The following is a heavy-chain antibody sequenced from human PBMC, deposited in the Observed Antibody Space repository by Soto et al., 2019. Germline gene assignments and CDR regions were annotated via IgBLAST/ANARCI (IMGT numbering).Heavy chain of an antibody. CDR1: GGSISSSSYY. Sequence: PSETLSLTCTVSGGSISSSSYYWGWIRQPPGKGLEWIGSIYYSGSTYYNPSLKSRVTISVDTSKNQFSLKLSSVTAADTAVYYCARFLWFGEGGKDYGMDVWGQGTTVTVSS. CDR2: IYYSGST. CDR3: ARFLWFGEGGKDYGMDV. D-gene: IGHD3-10*01. J-gene: IGHJ6*02. V-gene: IGHV4-39*07.